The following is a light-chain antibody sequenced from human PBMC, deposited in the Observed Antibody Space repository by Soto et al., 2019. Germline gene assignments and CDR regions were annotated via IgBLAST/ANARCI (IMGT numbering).Light chain of an antibody. CDR2: EVT. CDR1: SSDVGGYNY. J-gene: IGLJ3*02. CDR3: SSYAASNNFYFV. V-gene: IGLV2-8*01. Sequence: QSALTQPPSASGSPGQSVTISCTGTSSDVGGYNYVSWYQQYPGRAPKLMIYEVTKQPSGVPDRFSGSKSGNTASLTVSGLQAEDEADYYCSSYAASNNFYFVFGGGTQLTVL.